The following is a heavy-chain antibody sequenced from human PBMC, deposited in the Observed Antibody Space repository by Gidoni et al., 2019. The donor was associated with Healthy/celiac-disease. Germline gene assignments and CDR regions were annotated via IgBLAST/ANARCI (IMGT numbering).Heavy chain of an antibody. V-gene: IGHV1-69*06. CDR1: GGTFSSYA. D-gene: IGHD3-3*01. CDR2: IIPIFGTA. J-gene: IGHJ6*03. Sequence: QVQLVQSGAEVKKPGSSVKVSCKASGGTFSSYAISWVRQAPGQGLEWMGGIIPIFGTANYAQKFQGRVTITADKSTSTAYMELSSLRSEDTAVYYCARALFGVGPTLHYYYYMDVWGKGTTVTVSS. CDR3: ARALFGVGPTLHYYYYMDV.